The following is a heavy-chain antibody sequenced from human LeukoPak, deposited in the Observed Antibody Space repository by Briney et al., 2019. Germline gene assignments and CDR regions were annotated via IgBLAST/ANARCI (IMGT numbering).Heavy chain of an antibody. V-gene: IGHV4-4*07. CDR1: GGSISSYY. CDR3: ARGTVSGSYYFDY. J-gene: IGHJ4*02. Sequence: PSETLSLTCTVSGGSISSYYWSWIRQPPGKGLEWIGRIYTSGSTNYNPSLKSRVTMSVDTSKNQFSLKLSSVTAADTAVYYCARGTVSGSYYFDYWGQGTLVTVSS. D-gene: IGHD4-17*01. CDR2: IYTSGST.